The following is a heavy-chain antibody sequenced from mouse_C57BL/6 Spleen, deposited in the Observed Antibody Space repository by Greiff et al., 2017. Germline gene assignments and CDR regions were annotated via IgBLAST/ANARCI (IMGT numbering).Heavy chain of an antibody. V-gene: IGHV1-55*01. Sequence: QVQLQQPGAELVKPGASVKMSCKASGYTFTSYWITWVKQRPGQGLEWIGDIYPGSGSTSYNEKFKSKATLTVDTSSSTAYMQLSSLTSEDSAVYYCARRTFTMGRDYWGQGTTLTVSS. CDR3: ARRTFTMGRDY. D-gene: IGHD2-12*01. CDR2: IYPGSGST. J-gene: IGHJ2*01. CDR1: GYTFTSYW.